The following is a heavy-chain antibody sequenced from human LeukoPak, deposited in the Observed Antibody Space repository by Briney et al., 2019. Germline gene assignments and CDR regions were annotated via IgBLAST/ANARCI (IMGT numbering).Heavy chain of an antibody. Sequence: SETLSLTCAVYGGSFSGYYWSWIRQPPGKGLEWIGEINHSGSTNYNPSLKSRVTISVDTSKNQFSLKLSSVTAADTAVYYCAREQYVLRYFDWLLYFDYWGQGTLVTVSS. J-gene: IGHJ4*02. D-gene: IGHD3-9*01. V-gene: IGHV4-34*01. CDR1: GGSFSGYY. CDR2: INHSGST. CDR3: AREQYVLRYFDWLLYFDY.